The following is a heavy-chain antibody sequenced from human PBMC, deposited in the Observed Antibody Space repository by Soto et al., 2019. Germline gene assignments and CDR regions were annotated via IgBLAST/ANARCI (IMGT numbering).Heavy chain of an antibody. J-gene: IGHJ6*02. CDR2: IWYDGSNK. CDR1: EFTFSNYG. CDR3: ARDDIPGRAVAIYGTDV. D-gene: IGHD6-19*01. Sequence: GSLRLSCAASEFTFSNYGMHWVRQAAGKGLEWVAVIWYDGSNKYYADSVKGRFTISRDNSKNTLYLQMNSLRAEDTAVYYCARDDIPGRAVAIYGTDVWGQGTTVTVSS. V-gene: IGHV3-33*01.